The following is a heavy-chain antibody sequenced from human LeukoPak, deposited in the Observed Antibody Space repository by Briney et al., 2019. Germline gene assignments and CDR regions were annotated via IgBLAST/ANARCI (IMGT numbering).Heavy chain of an antibody. CDR1: GYTFTSYG. CDR2: ISADNGFT. J-gene: IGHJ5*02. CDR3: ANLAGVVAGLDP. V-gene: IGHV1-18*01. Sequence: GSVKVSCKASGYTFTSYGIHWVRQAPGQGLEWMGWISADNGFTASAQNLQGRVTMTTDTSTNTAYMELRSLRSDDTAVYYCANLAGVVAGLDPWGQGTLVTVSS. D-gene: IGHD6-19*01.